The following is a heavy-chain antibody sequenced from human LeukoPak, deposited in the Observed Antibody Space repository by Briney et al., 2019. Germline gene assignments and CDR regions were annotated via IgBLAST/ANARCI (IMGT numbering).Heavy chain of an antibody. V-gene: IGHV4-59*01. D-gene: IGHD6-19*01. CDR2: IYYSGST. J-gene: IGHJ4*02. CDR1: GGSISSYY. CDR3: ARIAVAGTWYFDY. Sequence: LETLSLTCTVSGGSISSYYWSWIRQPPGKGLEWIGYIYYSGSTNYNPSLKGRVTISVDTSKNQFSLKLSSVTAADTAVYYCARIAVAGTWYFDYWGQGTLVTVSS.